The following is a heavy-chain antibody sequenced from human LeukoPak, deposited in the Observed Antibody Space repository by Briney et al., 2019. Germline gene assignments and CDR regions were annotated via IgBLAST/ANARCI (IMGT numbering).Heavy chain of an antibody. CDR3: ARRGGSFEYWFDP. CDR1: GYSFTSYW. V-gene: IGHV5-51*01. CDR2: IYLGDSDT. J-gene: IGHJ5*02. Sequence: GESLKISCKVSGYSFTSYWIGWVRRMPGKGLEWMGIIYLGDSDTRYNPSFQGQVTISADKSTSTAHLQWFSLKASDTATYFCARRGGSFEYWFDPWGPGTLVTVSS. D-gene: IGHD1-26*01.